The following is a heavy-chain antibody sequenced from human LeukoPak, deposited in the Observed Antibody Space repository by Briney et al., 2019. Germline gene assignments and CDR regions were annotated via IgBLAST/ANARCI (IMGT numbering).Heavy chain of an antibody. D-gene: IGHD6-13*01. V-gene: IGHV1-46*01. CDR2: INPSGGST. Sequence: GASVKVSCKASGGTFSSYAISWVRQAPGQGLEWMGIINPSGGSTSYAQKFQGRVTMTRDTSTSTVYMELSSLRSEDTAVYYCARGDSSSPPEGYWGQGTLVTVSS. CDR1: GGTFSSYA. CDR3: ARGDSSSPPEGY. J-gene: IGHJ4*02.